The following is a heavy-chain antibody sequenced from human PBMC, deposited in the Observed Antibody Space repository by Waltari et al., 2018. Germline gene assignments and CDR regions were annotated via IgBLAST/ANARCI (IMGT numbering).Heavy chain of an antibody. D-gene: IGHD6-13*01. J-gene: IGHJ4*02. CDR1: GGSISSSSYY. Sequence: QLQLQESGPGLVEPSETLSLTCTVSGGSISSSSYYWGWIRQPPGKGLEWIGSIYYSVSTYYTPSRKSRVTISVDTSKNQFSLKLSSVTAADTAVYYCAGGRGSSWYRGYFDYWGQGTLVTVSS. CDR2: IYYSVST. V-gene: IGHV4-39*01. CDR3: AGGRGSSWYRGYFDY.